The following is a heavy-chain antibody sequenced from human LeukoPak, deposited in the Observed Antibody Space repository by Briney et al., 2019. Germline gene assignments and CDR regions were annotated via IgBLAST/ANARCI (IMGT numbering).Heavy chain of an antibody. CDR1: GFTVSSNY. CDR3: AREGGNPLGWYFDL. CDR2: IYSGGST. J-gene: IGHJ2*01. V-gene: IGHV3-53*01. D-gene: IGHD4-23*01. Sequence: GGSLRLSCAASGFTVSSNYMSWVRQAPGKGLEWVSVIYSGGSTYYADSVKGRFTISRDNSKNTLYLQMNSLRAEDTAVYYCAREGGNPLGWYFDLWGRGTLVTVSS.